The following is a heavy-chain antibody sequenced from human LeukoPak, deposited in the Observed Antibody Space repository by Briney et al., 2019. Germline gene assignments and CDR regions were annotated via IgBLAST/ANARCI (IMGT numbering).Heavy chain of an antibody. D-gene: IGHD3-22*01. CDR2: ISWNSGSI. J-gene: IGHJ3*02. Sequence: GGSLRLSCAASGFTFDDYAMHWVRQAPGKGLEWVSGISWNSGSIGYADSVKGRFTISRDNAKNSLYLQMNSLRAEDTALYYCAKDRVYYYHRPGAFDIWGQGTMVTVSS. CDR3: AKDRVYYYHRPGAFDI. CDR1: GFTFDDYA. V-gene: IGHV3-9*01.